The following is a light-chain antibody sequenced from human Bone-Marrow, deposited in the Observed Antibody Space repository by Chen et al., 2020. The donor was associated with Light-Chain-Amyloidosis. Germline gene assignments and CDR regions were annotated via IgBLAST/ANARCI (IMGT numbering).Light chain of an antibody. J-gene: IGLJ1*01. CDR3: QVWDGASDTHV. CDR1: KIASRA. Sequence: SYVLTQSPSVSVAPGETAKLTCGGDKIASRAVHWYQQMSGQAPMLVVYDDSDRPSGIPGRFSGSNSGNTATLTITSVEVGDEADYYCQVWDGASDTHVFGTGTTVTVL. V-gene: IGLV3-21*02. CDR2: DDS.